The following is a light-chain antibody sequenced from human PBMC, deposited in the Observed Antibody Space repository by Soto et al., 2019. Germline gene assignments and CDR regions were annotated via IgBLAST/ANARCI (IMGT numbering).Light chain of an antibody. Sequence: IVLTQTPLSSAVTLGQPASFSCGSSESLVHSDGKTYLGWLHLRPGQPPRLLICQISRRPPGVPDRFSGSGAGTNFTLKISRVEPEDVGIFYCLQDSQLRTFGQGTKVEIK. V-gene: IGKV2-24*01. CDR3: LQDSQLRT. J-gene: IGKJ1*01. CDR2: QIS. CDR1: ESLVHSDGKTY.